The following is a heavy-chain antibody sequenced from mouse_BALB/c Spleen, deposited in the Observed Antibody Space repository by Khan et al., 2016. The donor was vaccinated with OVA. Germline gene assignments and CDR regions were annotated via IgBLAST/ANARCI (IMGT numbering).Heavy chain of an antibody. D-gene: IGHD2-14*01. V-gene: IGHV1-77*01. J-gene: IGHJ3*01. Sequence: VQLQESGPELVKPGASLKVSCKASGYKFTDYIIGWVKQSTRQGLEWIGDIFPGSGTPYYNEKFKDKATLTADKSSNTAYMQLSSLTSEDSAVYCCARGGYSVFAYWGQGTLVTVSA. CDR2: IFPGSGTP. CDR3: ARGGYSVFAY. CDR1: GYKFTDYI.